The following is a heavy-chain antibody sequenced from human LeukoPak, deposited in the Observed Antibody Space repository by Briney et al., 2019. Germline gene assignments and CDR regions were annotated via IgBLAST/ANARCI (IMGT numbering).Heavy chain of an antibody. D-gene: IGHD1-26*01. J-gene: IGHJ2*01. CDR3: AKDRTVGAFYWYFDL. Sequence: GGSLRLSCAASGSTFSSYAMSWVRQAPGKGLEWVSGISSSGSGGNTYYADSVKGRFTISRDSSKNTLFLHMNTLRAEDTAIYYCAKDRTVGAFYWYFDLWGRGTLVTVSS. CDR2: ISSSGSGGNT. V-gene: IGHV3-23*01. CDR1: GSTFSSYA.